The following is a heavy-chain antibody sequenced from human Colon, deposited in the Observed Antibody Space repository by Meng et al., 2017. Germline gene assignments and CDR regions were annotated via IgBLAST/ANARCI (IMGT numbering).Heavy chain of an antibody. CDR1: GGSIINSNYS. D-gene: IGHD3-22*01. Sequence: SETLSLICSVSGGSIINSNYSWGWIRQPPGKGLEWIGSVYYSGSTYYNPALKNRVTISGDTSKSQFSLKLNSVSAADTAVYYCVKDISTNYDDSGSFDLWGLGTLVTVSS. CDR3: VKDISTNYDDSGSFDL. CDR2: VYYSGST. J-gene: IGHJ4*02. V-gene: IGHV4-39*07.